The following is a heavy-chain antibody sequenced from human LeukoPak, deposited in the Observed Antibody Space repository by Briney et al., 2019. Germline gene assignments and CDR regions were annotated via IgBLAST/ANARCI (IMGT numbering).Heavy chain of an antibody. CDR3: TRSDCSGGGCYSVRAFDI. CDR1: GFTFSSYW. J-gene: IGHJ3*02. D-gene: IGHD2-15*01. Sequence: GGSLRLSCAASGFTFSSYWMSWVRQAPGKGLEWVGNIKGDGSDKYYVDSVKGRFTISRDNAKNSLYLQMNSLRAEDTAVYYCTRSDCSGGGCYSVRAFDIWGQGTMVAVSS. CDR2: IKGDGSDK. V-gene: IGHV3-7*01.